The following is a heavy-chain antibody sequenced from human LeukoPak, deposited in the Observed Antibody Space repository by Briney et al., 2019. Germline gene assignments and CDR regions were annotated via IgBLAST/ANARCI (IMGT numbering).Heavy chain of an antibody. D-gene: IGHD4-17*01. J-gene: IGHJ3*02. CDR3: ARGWTGTTYDAFDM. CDR2: IGTAADA. CDR1: GFTFSTYD. Sequence: GGSLRLSCAASGFTFSTYDMHWVRLPTGKGLEWVSSIGTAADAYYADSVKGRFTISRENAKNSLYLQMNSLGAGDTAVYYCARGWTGTTYDAFDMWGQGTLVTVSS. V-gene: IGHV3-13*01.